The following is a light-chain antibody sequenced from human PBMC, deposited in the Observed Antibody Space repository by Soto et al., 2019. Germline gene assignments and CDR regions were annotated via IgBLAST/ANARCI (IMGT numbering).Light chain of an antibody. J-gene: IGLJ1*01. V-gene: IGLV2-14*01. CDR1: SSDVCGYNY. Sequence: SVLTQPASVSGAPGQSITISCTGTSSDVCGYNYVSWYQQHPGKAPKFMIYDVSNRPSGVSNRFSGSKSGNTASLTISGLQAEDEADYYCCSYTNSNTRQVVFGTGTKVTVL. CDR3: CSYTNSNTRQVV. CDR2: DVS.